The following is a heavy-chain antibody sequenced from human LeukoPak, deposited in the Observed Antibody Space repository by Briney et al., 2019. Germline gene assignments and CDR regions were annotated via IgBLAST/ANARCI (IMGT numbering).Heavy chain of an antibody. V-gene: IGHV4-34*01. CDR1: GGSFSGYY. D-gene: IGHD2-8*01. CDR3: ARYCTNGVCRYYYYYGMDV. Sequence: SETLSLTCAVYGGSFSGYYWSWIRQPPGKGLEWIGEINHSGSTNYNPSLKSRVTISVDTSKNQFSLKLSSVTAADTAVYYCARYCTNGVCRYYYYYGMDVWGQGAPVTLSS. CDR2: INHSGST. J-gene: IGHJ6*02.